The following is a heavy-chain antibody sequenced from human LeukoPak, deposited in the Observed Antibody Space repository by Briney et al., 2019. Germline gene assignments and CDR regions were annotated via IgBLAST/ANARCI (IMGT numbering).Heavy chain of an antibody. CDR3: ARPTGDTAMVRWGFVY. D-gene: IGHD5-18*01. CDR1: GFTFSSYA. V-gene: IGHV3-30-3*01. J-gene: IGHJ4*02. Sequence: GGSLRLSCAASGFTFSSYAMHWVRQAPGKGLEWVAVIXYDGSNKYYADSVKGRFTISRDNSKNTLYLQMNSLRAEDTAVYYCARPTGDTAMVRWGFVYWGQGTLVTVSS. CDR2: IXYDGSNK.